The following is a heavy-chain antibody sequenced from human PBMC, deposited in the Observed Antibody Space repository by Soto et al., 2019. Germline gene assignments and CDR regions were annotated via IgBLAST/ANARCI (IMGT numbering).Heavy chain of an antibody. CDR3: ARAYSGWYPYYSYYGMDV. CDR2: ISSSSSYI. J-gene: IGHJ6*02. Sequence: EVQLVESGGGLVKTGGSLRLSCAASGFTFSSYSMNWVRQAPGKGLEWVSSISSSSSYIYYADSVKGRFTISRDNVMNSRYLKMNSLRAKDTAVYYFARAYSGWYPYYSYYGMDVWGQGTTVTVSS. V-gene: IGHV3-21*01. CDR1: GFTFSSYS. D-gene: IGHD6-19*01.